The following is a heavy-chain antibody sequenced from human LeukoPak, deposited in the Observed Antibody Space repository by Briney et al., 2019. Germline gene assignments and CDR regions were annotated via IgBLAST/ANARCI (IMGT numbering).Heavy chain of an antibody. CDR2: IYHSGGT. Sequence: SETLSLTCIVSGYSITSGYYWGWIRQPPGKGLEWIGSIYHSGGTYYNPSLKSRVTMSVDTSKNQFSVRLSSVTAADTAVYYCARDTVGATFPGAFDIWGQGTMVTVSS. D-gene: IGHD1-26*01. J-gene: IGHJ3*02. CDR1: GYSITSGYY. V-gene: IGHV4-38-2*02. CDR3: ARDTVGATFPGAFDI.